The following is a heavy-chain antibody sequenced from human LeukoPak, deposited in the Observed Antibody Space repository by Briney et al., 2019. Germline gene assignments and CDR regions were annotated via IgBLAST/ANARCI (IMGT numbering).Heavy chain of an antibody. CDR2: IYHSGST. J-gene: IGHJ4*02. CDR1: GGSISSGGYS. Sequence: SQTLSLACAVSGGSISSGGYSWSWIRQPPGKGLEWIGYIYHSGSTYYNPSLKSRVTISVDRSKNQFSLKLSSVTAADTAVYYCARDANARTGSFDYWGQGTLATVSS. D-gene: IGHD1-1*01. V-gene: IGHV4-30-2*01. CDR3: ARDANARTGSFDY.